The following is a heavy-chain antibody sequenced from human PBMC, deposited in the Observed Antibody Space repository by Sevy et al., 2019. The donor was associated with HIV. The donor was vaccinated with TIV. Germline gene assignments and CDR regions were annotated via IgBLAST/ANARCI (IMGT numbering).Heavy chain of an antibody. CDR1: GFTFSSYG. CDR2: IRYDGSNK. D-gene: IGHD6-6*01. J-gene: IGHJ4*02. Sequence: GGSLRLSCAASGFTFSSYGMHWVRQAPGKGLEWVAFIRYDGSNKYYADSVKGRFTISRDNSKNTLYLQMNSLRAEDTAVYYCAKDRVGSAARPYYFDYWCQGTLVTVSS. CDR3: AKDRVGSAARPYYFDY. V-gene: IGHV3-30*02.